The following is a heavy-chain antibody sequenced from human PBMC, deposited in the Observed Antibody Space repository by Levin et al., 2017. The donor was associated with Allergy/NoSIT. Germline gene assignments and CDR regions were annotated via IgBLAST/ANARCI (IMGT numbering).Heavy chain of an antibody. D-gene: IGHD2-15*01. Sequence: PGGSLRLSCAASGFTVSSNYMSWVRQAPGKGLEWVSVIYSGGSTYYADSVKGRFTISRDNSKNTLYLQMNSLRAEDTVVYYCARGYCSGGSCYSGFDYWGQGTLVTVSS. CDR2: IYSGGST. CDR3: ARGYCSGGSCYSGFDY. J-gene: IGHJ4*02. CDR1: GFTVSSNY. V-gene: IGHV3-53*01.